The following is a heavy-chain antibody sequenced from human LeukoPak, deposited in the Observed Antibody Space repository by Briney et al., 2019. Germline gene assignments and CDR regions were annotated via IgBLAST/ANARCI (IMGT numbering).Heavy chain of an antibody. CDR3: ARDRLDTYSSSWDYHFDY. J-gene: IGHJ4*02. CDR1: GGTFSSYA. D-gene: IGHD6-13*01. V-gene: IGHV1-69*01. Sequence: GASVKVSCKASGGTFSSYAISWVRQAPGQGLEWMGGIIPIFGTANYAQKFQGRVTITADESTSTAYMELSSLRSEDTAVYHCARDRLDTYSSSWDYHFDYWGQGTLVTVSS. CDR2: IIPIFGTA.